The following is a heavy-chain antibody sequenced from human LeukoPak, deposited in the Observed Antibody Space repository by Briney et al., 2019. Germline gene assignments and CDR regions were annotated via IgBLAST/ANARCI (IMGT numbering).Heavy chain of an antibody. D-gene: IGHD5-24*01. Sequence: GGVLRLSCAASGINLRCYSMKLVRPAPREGVGWGFSLYSSSSYIYYADSVKGRFTISRDNAKNSLYLQMNSLRAEDTAVYYCARDFTIGNDYYYYGMDVWGQGTTVTVSS. J-gene: IGHJ6*02. CDR1: GINLRCYS. CDR3: ARDFTIGNDYYYYGMDV. CDR2: LYSSSSYI. V-gene: IGHV3-21*01.